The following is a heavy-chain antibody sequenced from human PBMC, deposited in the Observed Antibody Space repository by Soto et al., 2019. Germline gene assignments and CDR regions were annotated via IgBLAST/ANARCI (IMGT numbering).Heavy chain of an antibody. D-gene: IGHD5-12*01. J-gene: IGHJ4*02. CDR3: AIDPKRRDGYNFDS. V-gene: IGHV3-11*01. CDR2: ISNGDETT. Sequence: QVQLVESGGGLVEPGGSLRLSCSASGFIFTDYSMTWIRQAPGKGLEWVSYISNGDETTQYADSVKGRFSVSRDNTKKVLFLQMNSLRVDDTAVYYCAIDPKRRDGYNFDSWGRGALVTVSS. CDR1: GFIFTDYS.